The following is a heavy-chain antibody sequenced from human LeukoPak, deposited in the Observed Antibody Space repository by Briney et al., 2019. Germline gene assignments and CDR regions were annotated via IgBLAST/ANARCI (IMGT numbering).Heavy chain of an antibody. CDR1: GFTFSSYS. CDR2: ISSSSSYI. J-gene: IGHJ3*02. CDR3: AREPTYYYDSSGYYSAFDI. V-gene: IGHV3-21*01. D-gene: IGHD3-22*01. Sequence: PGGSLRLSCAASGFTFSSYSMNWVRQAPGKGLEWVSSISSSSSYIYYADSVKGRFTISRDNAKNSLYLQMNSLSAEDTAVYYCAREPTYYYDSSGYYSAFDIWGQGTMVTVSS.